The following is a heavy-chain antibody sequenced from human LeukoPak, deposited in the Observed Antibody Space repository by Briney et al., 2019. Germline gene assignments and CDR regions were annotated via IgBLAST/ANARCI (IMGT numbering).Heavy chain of an antibody. CDR1: GYTFTSYY. J-gene: IGHJ4*02. Sequence: ASVKVSCKASGYTFTSYYMHWVRQAPGQGLEWMGIINPSGGSTSYAQKFQGRVTMTRDTSTSTVYMELSSLRSEDMAVYYCARDSGMGIAAAGTIDYWGQGTLVTVSS. CDR3: ARDSGMGIAAAGTIDY. D-gene: IGHD6-13*01. V-gene: IGHV1-46*01. CDR2: INPSGGST.